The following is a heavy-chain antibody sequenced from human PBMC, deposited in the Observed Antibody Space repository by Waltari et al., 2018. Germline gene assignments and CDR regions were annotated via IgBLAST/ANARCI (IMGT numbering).Heavy chain of an antibody. CDR3: ARDVEGDGVLYGSPRRFDY. CDR2: MYYRGTT. Sequence: QVQLQESGPGLVKPSETLSLTCAVSNFYISNGYYWGWIRQPPGKGLEWIGSMYYRGTTYYNPSPKGRVTISVDTSKNNLFLNLNSVTAADTAVYYCARDVEGDGVLYGSPRRFDYWGQGILVTVSS. J-gene: IGHJ4*02. D-gene: IGHD3-10*01. CDR1: NFYISNGYY. V-gene: IGHV4-38-2*02.